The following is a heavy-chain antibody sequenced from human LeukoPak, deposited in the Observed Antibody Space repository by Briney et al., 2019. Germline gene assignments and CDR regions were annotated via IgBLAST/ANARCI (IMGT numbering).Heavy chain of an antibody. CDR3: AREPFVVVTAPPHSAFDI. CDR2: INPSGGST. J-gene: IGHJ3*02. V-gene: IGHV1-46*01. CDR1: GYTSTSYY. D-gene: IGHD2-21*02. Sequence: ASVKVSCKASGYTSTSYYMHWVRQAPGQGLEWMGLINPSGGSTSYAQKFQGRVTMTRDTSTSTVYMELSSLRSEDTAVYYCAREPFVVVTAPPHSAFDIWGQGAMVTVSS.